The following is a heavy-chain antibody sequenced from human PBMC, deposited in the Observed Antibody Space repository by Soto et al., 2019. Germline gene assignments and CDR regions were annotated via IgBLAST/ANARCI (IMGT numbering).Heavy chain of an antibody. CDR1: GGSFSGYY. CDR2: INHSGST. Sequence: SETLSLTCTVYGGSFSGYYWSWIRQPPGKGLEWIGEINHSGSTNYNPSLESRVTISVDTSKNQFSLKLSSVTAADTAVYYCARGSESTDYDILTGPFDYWGQGTLVTVSS. V-gene: IGHV4-34*01. CDR3: ARGSESTDYDILTGPFDY. D-gene: IGHD3-9*01. J-gene: IGHJ4*02.